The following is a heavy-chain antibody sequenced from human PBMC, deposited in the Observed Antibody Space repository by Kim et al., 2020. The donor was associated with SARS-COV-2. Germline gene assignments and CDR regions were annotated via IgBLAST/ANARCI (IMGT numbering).Heavy chain of an antibody. D-gene: IGHD3-3*01. Sequence: GGSLRLSCAASGFTFSSYSMNWVRQAPGKGLEWVSSISSSSSYIYYADSVKGRFTISRDNAKNSLYLQMNSLRAEDTAVYYCARLTGDFWSGFPGDAFDIWGQGTMVTVSS. V-gene: IGHV3-21*01. CDR3: ARLTGDFWSGFPGDAFDI. J-gene: IGHJ3*02. CDR1: GFTFSSYS. CDR2: ISSSSSYI.